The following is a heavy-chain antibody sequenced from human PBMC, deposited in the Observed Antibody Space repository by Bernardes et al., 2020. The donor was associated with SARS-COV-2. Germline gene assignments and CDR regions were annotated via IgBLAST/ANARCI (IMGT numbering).Heavy chain of an antibody. V-gene: IGHV1-2*02. CDR1: GYTFTGYF. D-gene: IGHD6-13*01. J-gene: IGHJ4*02. Sequence: ASVKVSCKTSGYTFTGYFIHWVRQAPGQRLEWMGWINPNTGGTNYVQKFQGRVTMTGDTSITTAYMELSSLGSDDTAIYYCARTRTTISTAGIPVDYWGQGTLVTVSS. CDR3: ARTRTTISTAGIPVDY. CDR2: INPNTGGT.